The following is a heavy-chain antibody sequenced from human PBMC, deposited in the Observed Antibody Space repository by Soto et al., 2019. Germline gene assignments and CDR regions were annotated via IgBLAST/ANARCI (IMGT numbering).Heavy chain of an antibody. J-gene: IGHJ4*02. V-gene: IGHV3-23*01. Sequence: EVQLLESGGGLVQPGGSLRLSCAASGFTFSTYTMSWVRQTPGKGLEWVAAISGSGDSTSYADSVKDRFTIARDNSKSTSYPQMNSLRAEDTAIYYCARSYRGGDYHFGFWGQGTLVTVSS. CDR3: ARSYRGGDYHFGF. D-gene: IGHD4-17*01. CDR1: GFTFSTYT. CDR2: ISGSGDST.